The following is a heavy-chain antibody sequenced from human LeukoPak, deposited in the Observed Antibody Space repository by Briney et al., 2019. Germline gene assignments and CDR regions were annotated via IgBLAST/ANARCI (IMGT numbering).Heavy chain of an antibody. CDR1: GXRFSSYW. D-gene: IGHD1-26*01. Sequence: GESLKISFKGSGXRFSSYWIAWVRQMPGKGLEWMGIIYPGDSDTRYSPSFQGQVTISVDTSISTAYLQWSSLKASDTAMYYCARQYTGFDYWGQGTLVTVSS. CDR2: IYPGDSDT. J-gene: IGHJ4*02. V-gene: IGHV5-51*01. CDR3: ARQYTGFDY.